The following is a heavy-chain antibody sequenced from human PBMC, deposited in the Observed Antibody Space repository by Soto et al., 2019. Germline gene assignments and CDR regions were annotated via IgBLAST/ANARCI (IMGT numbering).Heavy chain of an antibody. CDR2: ISGSGDST. CDR1: GFTFSSYA. D-gene: IGHD3-16*01. CDR3: AKRAWGTYYFDY. V-gene: IGHV3-23*01. J-gene: IGHJ4*02. Sequence: EVQLLESGGGLVQPGGSLRLSCAASGFTFSSYAMSWVRHAPGKGLEWVSAISGSGDSTFYADSVKGRFTISRDNSKNTLYLQMNSLRAEDTAVYYCAKRAWGTYYFDYWGQGTLVTVSS.